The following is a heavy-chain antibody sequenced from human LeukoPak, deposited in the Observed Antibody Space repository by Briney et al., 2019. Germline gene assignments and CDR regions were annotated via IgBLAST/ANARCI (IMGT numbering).Heavy chain of an antibody. J-gene: IGHJ6*02. CDR2: INPNSGGT. D-gene: IGHD3-9*01. CDR3: ARVDYDILTGYYYYYGMDV. CDR1: GYTFTGYY. Sequence: ASVKVSCKASGYTFTGYYMHWVRQAPGQGLEWMGWINPNSGGTNYAQKFQGRVTMTRDTSISTAYMGLSRLRSDDTAVYYCARVDYDILTGYYYYYGMDVWGQGTTVTVSS. V-gene: IGHV1-2*02.